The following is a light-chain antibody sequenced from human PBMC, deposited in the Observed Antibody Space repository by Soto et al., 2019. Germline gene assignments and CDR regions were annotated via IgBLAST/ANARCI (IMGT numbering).Light chain of an antibody. V-gene: IGKV3-15*01. CDR2: DAS. J-gene: IGKJ4*01. CDR1: QSVQSN. Sequence: EIVLTQSPATLSVSPGERGTLSRRASQSVQSNLAWYQQKPGQAPRLLIYDASTRATGIPARFSGSGSGTEFTLTISSLQSEDFAVYYCQQYNNWLTFGGGTKVDIK. CDR3: QQYNNWLT.